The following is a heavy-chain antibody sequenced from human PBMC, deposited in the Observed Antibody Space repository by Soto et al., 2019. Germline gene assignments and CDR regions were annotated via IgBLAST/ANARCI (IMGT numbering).Heavy chain of an antibody. CDR2: INPSGGGT. D-gene: IGHD1-1*01. V-gene: IGHV1-46*01. CDR1: GCTFTNYY. CDR3: ARDSGDTTLRQWGRSFHY. J-gene: IGHJ4*02. Sequence: QVQLVQSGAEVKKPGASVKVSCKASGCTFTNYYIHWVRQAPGQGIEWMGLINPSGGGTFYAQKFQGRVTVTRDTSTGTVYMELSNLRSEDTAVYFCARDSGDTTLRQWGRSFHYWGQGTLVTVSS.